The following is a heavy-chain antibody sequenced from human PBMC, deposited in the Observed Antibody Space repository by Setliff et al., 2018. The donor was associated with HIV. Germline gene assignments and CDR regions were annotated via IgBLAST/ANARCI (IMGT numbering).Heavy chain of an antibody. CDR3: AREIWGQVAHVPYGMDV. Sequence: SLTCTVSGGSISSYYWSWIRQPAGKGLEWIGRFYTSGSTNYNPSLKSRVTMSVDTSKNQFSLKVRYVTAADTAIYYCAREIWGQVAHVPYGMDVWGQGTTVTVSS. D-gene: IGHD5-12*01. J-gene: IGHJ6*02. CDR2: FYTSGST. V-gene: IGHV4-4*07. CDR1: GGSISSYY.